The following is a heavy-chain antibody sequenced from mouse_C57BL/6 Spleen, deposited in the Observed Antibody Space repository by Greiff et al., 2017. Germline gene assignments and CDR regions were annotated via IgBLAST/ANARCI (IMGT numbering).Heavy chain of an antibody. CDR1: GYTFTDYY. CDR3: ARSVWLGY. D-gene: IGHD2-2*01. CDR2: IYPGSGNT. V-gene: IGHV1-76*01. J-gene: IGHJ2*01. Sequence: VQVVESGAELVRPGASVKLSCKASGYTFTDYYINWVKQRPGQGLEWIARIYPGSGNTYYNEKFKGKATLTAEKSSSTAYMQLSSLTSEDSAVYFCARSVWLGYWGQGTTLTVSS.